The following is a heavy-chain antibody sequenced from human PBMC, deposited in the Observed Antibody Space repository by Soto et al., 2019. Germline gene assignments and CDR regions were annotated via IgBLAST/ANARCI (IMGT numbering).Heavy chain of an antibody. CDR1: GGSISSYY. CDR2: IYYSGST. CDR3: ARDRLANWFDP. J-gene: IGHJ5*02. Sequence: SETLSLTCTVSGGSISSYYWNWIRQPPGKGLEWIGYIYYSGSTKYNPSLKSRVTISVDTSKNQFSLKLSSVTAADTAVYYCARDRLANWFDPWGQGTLVT. V-gene: IGHV4-59*01. D-gene: IGHD3-9*01.